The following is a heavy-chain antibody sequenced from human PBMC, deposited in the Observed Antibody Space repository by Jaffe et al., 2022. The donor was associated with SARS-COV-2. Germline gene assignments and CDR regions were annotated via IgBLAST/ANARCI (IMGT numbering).Heavy chain of an antibody. V-gene: IGHV1-69*01. J-gene: IGHJ5*02. Sequence: QVQLVQSGAEVKKPGSSVKVSCKASGGTFSSYAISWVRQAPGQGLEWMGGIIPIFGTANYAQKFQGRVTITADESTSTAYMELSSLRSEDTAVYYCAVSLEINFWSGYGGFDPWGQGTLVTVSS. CDR1: GGTFSSYA. CDR2: IIPIFGTA. CDR3: AVSLEINFWSGYGGFDP. D-gene: IGHD3-3*01.